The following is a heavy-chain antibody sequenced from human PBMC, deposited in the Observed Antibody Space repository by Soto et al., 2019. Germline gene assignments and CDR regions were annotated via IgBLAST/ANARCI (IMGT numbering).Heavy chain of an antibody. Sequence: QLQLQESGPGLVKPSETLSLTCTVSGGSISSSSYYWGWIRQPPGKGLEWIGSIYYSGSTYYNPSLKSRVTISVDTSKNQFSLKLSSVTAADTAVYYCARHFRSFCSAIDYWGQGTLVTVSS. J-gene: IGHJ4*02. CDR2: IYYSGST. CDR1: GGSISSSSYY. CDR3: ARHFRSFCSAIDY. D-gene: IGHD3-10*02. V-gene: IGHV4-39*01.